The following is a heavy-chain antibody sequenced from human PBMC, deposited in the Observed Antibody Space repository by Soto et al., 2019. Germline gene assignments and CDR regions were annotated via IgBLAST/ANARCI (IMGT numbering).Heavy chain of an antibody. CDR1: GYTFTSYG. CDR2: ISAYNGNT. CDR3: ARGAYQLLVDV. Sequence: ASVKVSCKASGYTFTSYGISWVRQAPGQGLEWMGWISAYNGNTNYAQKLQGRVTMTRNTSISTAYMELSSLRSEDTAVYYCARGAYQLLVDVWGKGTTVTVSS. D-gene: IGHD2-2*01. V-gene: IGHV1-18*01. J-gene: IGHJ6*04.